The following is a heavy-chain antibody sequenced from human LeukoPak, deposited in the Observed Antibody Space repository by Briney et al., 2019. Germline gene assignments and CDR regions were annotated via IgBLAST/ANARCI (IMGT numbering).Heavy chain of an antibody. J-gene: IGHJ4*02. CDR1: GYTFTSYG. Sequence: ASVKVSCKASGYTFTSYGISWVRQAPGQGLEWMGWISAYNGNTNYAQKLQGRVTMTTDKSTSTAYMELSSLRSEDTAVYYCAREAGETYYYDSSGYYGGQAFDYWGQGTLVTVSS. CDR2: ISAYNGNT. CDR3: AREAGETYYYDSSGYYGGQAFDY. V-gene: IGHV1-18*01. D-gene: IGHD3-22*01.